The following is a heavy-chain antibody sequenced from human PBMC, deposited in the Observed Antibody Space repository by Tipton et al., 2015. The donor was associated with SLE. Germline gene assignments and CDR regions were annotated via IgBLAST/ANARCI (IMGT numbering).Heavy chain of an antibody. CDR2: IYYSGST. J-gene: IGHJ3*02. D-gene: IGHD3-10*01. V-gene: IGHV4-39*07. CDR3: ARAGGAFDI. Sequence: TLSLTCTVSGGSISSSSYYWGWIRQPPGKGLEWIGSIYYSGSTYYNPSLKSRVTISVDTSKNQFSLKLSSVTAADTAVYYCARAGGAFDIWGQGTMVTVSS. CDR1: GGSISSSSYY.